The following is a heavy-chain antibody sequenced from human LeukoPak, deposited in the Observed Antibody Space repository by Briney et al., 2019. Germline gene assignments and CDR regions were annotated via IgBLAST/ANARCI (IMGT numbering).Heavy chain of an antibody. D-gene: IGHD3-16*01. Sequence: PGGSLRLSCAASGFTFIGYEMNWVRQAPGKGLEWISYISSSGSTVYYADSVKGRFTISRDNAKNSLYLQMNSLRAEDTAVYYCATEGEPDAFDIWGQGTMVTVSS. CDR2: ISSSGSTV. J-gene: IGHJ3*02. V-gene: IGHV3-48*03. CDR1: GFTFIGYE. CDR3: ATEGEPDAFDI.